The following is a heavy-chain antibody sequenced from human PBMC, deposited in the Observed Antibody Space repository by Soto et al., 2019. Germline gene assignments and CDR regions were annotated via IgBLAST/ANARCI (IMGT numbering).Heavy chain of an antibody. CDR2: IIPILGIA. V-gene: IGHV1-69*02. CDR1: GGTFSSYT. J-gene: IGHJ4*02. Sequence: QVQLVQSGAEAKKPGSSVKVSCKASGGTFSSYTISWVRQAPGQGLEWMGRIIPILGIANYAQKFQGRVTITADKSTSTAYMELSSLRSEHTAVYYWARGVDASLDDDYWGQGTLVTVSS. CDR3: ARGVDASLDDDY. D-gene: IGHD2-2*01.